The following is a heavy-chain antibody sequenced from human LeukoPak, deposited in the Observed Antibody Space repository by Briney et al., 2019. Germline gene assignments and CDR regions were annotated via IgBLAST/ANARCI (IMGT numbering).Heavy chain of an antibody. D-gene: IGHD5-18*01. V-gene: IGHV1-46*01. J-gene: IGHJ5*02. CDR1: GYTFTSYY. CDR2: INPSGGST. Sequence: GASVKVSCKASGYTFTSYYMHWVRQAPGQGLEWMGIINPSGGSTSYAQKFQGRVTMTRDTSTSTVYMELSSLRSEDTDVYYCARQPSNTAMVPLFDPWGQGTLVTVSS. CDR3: ARQPSNTAMVPLFDP.